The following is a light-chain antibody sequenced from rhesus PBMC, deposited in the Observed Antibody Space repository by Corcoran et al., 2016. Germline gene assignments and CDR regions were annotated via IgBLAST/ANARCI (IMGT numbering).Light chain of an antibody. CDR2: EVS. CDR3: CSYAISIIFY. CDR1: SSDIGGYNR. J-gene: IGLJ1*01. Sequence: QAAPTQSPSVSGSPGQSVTISCTGTSSDIGGYNRVSWYQQHPGKAPKLMLYEVSKRPSGVSDSFAGSQSGNTASLPIAGRQAEVAADYHCCSYAISIIFYFGAGTRRTFL. V-gene: IGLV2-13*03.